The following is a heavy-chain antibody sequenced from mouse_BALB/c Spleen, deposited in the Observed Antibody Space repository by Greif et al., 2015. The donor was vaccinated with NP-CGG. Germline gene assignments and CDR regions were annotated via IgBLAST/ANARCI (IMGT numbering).Heavy chain of an antibody. CDR2: INSNGGST. CDR1: GFTFSSYG. D-gene: IGHD2-2*01. CDR3: ARGGGYGYFDY. V-gene: IGHV5-6-3*01. J-gene: IGHJ2*01. Sequence: EVMLVESGGGLVQPGGSLKLSCAASGFTFSSYGMSWVRQTPDKRLELVATINSNGGSTYYPDSVKGRFTISRDNAKNTLYLQMSSLKSGDTAMYYCARGGGYGYFDYWGQGTTLTVSS.